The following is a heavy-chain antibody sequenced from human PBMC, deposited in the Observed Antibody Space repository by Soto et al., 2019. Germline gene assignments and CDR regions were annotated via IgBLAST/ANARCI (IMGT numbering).Heavy chain of an antibody. D-gene: IGHD6-19*01. J-gene: IGHJ5*02. CDR1: GFTFSNNA. V-gene: IGHV3-30*02. CDR2: ISFDASEI. CDR3: AKNRNTGVAGTSCWFDP. Sequence: GGSLRLSCVGSGFTFSNNAMHWVRQAPGKGLEWVACISFDASEIHYADSVKGRFTISRDNPRNTLYLQMNTLRAEDTAIYYCAKNRNTGVAGTSCWFDPWGQGTLVTVSS.